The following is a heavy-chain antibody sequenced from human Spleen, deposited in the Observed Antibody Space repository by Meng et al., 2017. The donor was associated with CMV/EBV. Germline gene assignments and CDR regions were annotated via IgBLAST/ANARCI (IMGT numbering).Heavy chain of an antibody. Sequence: SCKASGYTFTSYHMHWVRQAPGQGLEWVANIKQDGSEKYYVDSVKGRFTISRDNAKNSLYLQMNSLRAEDTAVYYCARAAQGSGWYIATISYFQHWGQGTLVTVSS. D-gene: IGHD6-19*01. V-gene: IGHV3-7*01. CDR3: ARAAQGSGWYIATISYFQH. CDR2: IKQDGSEK. J-gene: IGHJ1*01. CDR1: GYTFTSYH.